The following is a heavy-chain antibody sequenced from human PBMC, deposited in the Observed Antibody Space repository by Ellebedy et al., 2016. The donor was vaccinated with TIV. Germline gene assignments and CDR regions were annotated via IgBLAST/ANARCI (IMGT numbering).Heavy chain of an antibody. J-gene: IGHJ5*02. D-gene: IGHD3-10*01. V-gene: IGHV4-34*01. CDR3: ARRGYGSGRYNWFDP. CDR2: IDHSGST. CDR1: VGSFNDYF. Sequence: SETLSLXXAVYVGSFNDYFWTWIRQPPGKGLEWIGEIDHSGSTNSNPSLKSRVTISVDTSKNQFSLKLSSVTAADTAVYYCARRGYGSGRYNWFDPWGQGTLVTVSS.